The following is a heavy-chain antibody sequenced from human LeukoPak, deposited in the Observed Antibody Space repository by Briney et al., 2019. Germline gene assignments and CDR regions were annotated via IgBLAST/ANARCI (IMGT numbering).Heavy chain of an antibody. V-gene: IGHV6-1*01. Sequence: PSQTLSLTCAISGDSVSSNSAAWNWIRQSPSRGLEWLGRTYYRSKWYNDYAVSEKSRITINPDTSKNQFSLQLNSVTPEDTAVYYCARSYYDSSGYYPNHYYYYGMDVWGQGTTVTVSS. CDR2: TYYRSKWYN. D-gene: IGHD3-22*01. CDR1: GDSVSSNSAA. J-gene: IGHJ6*02. CDR3: ARSYYDSSGYYPNHYYYYGMDV.